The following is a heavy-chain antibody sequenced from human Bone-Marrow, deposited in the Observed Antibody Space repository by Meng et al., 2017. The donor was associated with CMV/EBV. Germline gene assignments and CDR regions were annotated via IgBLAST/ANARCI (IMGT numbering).Heavy chain of an antibody. CDR3: ARDPGVGATPSYFDY. CDR1: GFTFSSYS. J-gene: IGHJ4*02. D-gene: IGHD1-26*01. V-gene: IGHV3-21*01. CDR2: ISSSSSYI. Sequence: GGSLRLSCAASGFTFSSYSMNWVRQAPGKGLEWVPSISSSSSYIYYADSVKGRFTISRDNAKNSLYLQMNSLRAEDTAVYYCARDPGVGATPSYFDYWGQGTLVTVSS.